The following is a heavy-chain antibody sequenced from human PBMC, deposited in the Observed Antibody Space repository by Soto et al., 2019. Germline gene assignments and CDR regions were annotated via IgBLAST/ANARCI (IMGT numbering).Heavy chain of an antibody. D-gene: IGHD3-10*01. CDR2: INHSGST. V-gene: IGHV4-34*01. CDR1: GVSFSGYY. Sequence: SETLSLTCAVYGVSFSGYYWSWIRQPPGKGLEWIGEINHSGSTNYNPSLKSRVTISVDTSKNQFSLKLSPVTAADTAVYYCARVKGYYYGSGSYYNYYGMDVWGQGTTVTVSS. J-gene: IGHJ6*02. CDR3: ARVKGYYYGSGSYYNYYGMDV.